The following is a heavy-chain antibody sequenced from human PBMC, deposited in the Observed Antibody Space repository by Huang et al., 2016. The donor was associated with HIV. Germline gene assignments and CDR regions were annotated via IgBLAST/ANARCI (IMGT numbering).Heavy chain of an antibody. CDR3: ARDLAVSGRGSNFDY. CDR2: IDPRGVST. J-gene: IGHJ4*02. CDR1: GYTFTAHY. D-gene: IGHD6-19*01. V-gene: IGHV1-46*03. Sequence: QVQLVQSGAEVKKPGASVKVFCKASGYTFTAHYIHWVRQAPGQGLEWMGIIDPRGVSTGYAQRFQGRVTMTRDTSTSTVYMEIRSLRSDDTAIYYCARDLAVSGRGSNFDYWGQGTLVTVSS.